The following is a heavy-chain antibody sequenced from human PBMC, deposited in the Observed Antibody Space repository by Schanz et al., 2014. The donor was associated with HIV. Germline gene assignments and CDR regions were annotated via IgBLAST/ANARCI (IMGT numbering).Heavy chain of an antibody. CDR2: IIPLFGTA. Sequence: QVQLVQSGAEVKMPGSSVKVSCKASGGTFINYAFSWVRQAPGQGLEWMGGIIPLFGTANYAQKFQGRVTMTADKSTSAAYMELSSLRSEDTAVYYCVRGVIYYDSGSYYNYFDYWGQGTLVTVSS. CDR1: GGTFINYA. J-gene: IGHJ4*02. D-gene: IGHD3-10*01. V-gene: IGHV1-69*06. CDR3: VRGVIYYDSGSYYNYFDY.